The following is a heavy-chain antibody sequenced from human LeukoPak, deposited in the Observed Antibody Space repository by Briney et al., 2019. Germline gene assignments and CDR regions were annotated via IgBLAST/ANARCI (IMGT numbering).Heavy chain of an antibody. V-gene: IGHV3-23*01. CDR3: AKDAVAGPYYYYYMDV. Sequence: GGSLRLSCAASGFTFSSYAMSWVRQAPGKGLGWLSAVSGSGGSTYYADSVKGRFTISRDNSKNTLYLQMNSLRAEDTAVYYCAKDAVAGPYYYYYMDVWGKGTTVTVSS. CDR1: GFTFSSYA. J-gene: IGHJ6*03. D-gene: IGHD6-19*01. CDR2: VSGSGGST.